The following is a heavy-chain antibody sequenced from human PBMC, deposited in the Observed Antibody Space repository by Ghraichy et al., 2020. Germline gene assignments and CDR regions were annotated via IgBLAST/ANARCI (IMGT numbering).Heavy chain of an antibody. V-gene: IGHV3-7*01. D-gene: IGHD2-21*01. CDR2: IKQDGSEK. J-gene: IGHJ4*02. Sequence: GGSLRLSCAASGFTFSSYWMSWVRQAPGKGLEWVANIKQDGSEKYYVDSVKGRFTISRDNAKNSLYLQMNSLRAEDTAVYYCARARIFPYCGGDCGLIDYWGQGTLVTVSS. CDR3: ARARIFPYCGGDCGLIDY. CDR1: GFTFSSYW.